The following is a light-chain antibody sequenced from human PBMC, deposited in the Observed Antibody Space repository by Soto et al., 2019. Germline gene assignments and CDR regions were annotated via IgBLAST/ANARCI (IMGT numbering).Light chain of an antibody. V-gene: IGKV3-11*01. CDR2: DAS. CDR1: QSLSRH. J-gene: IGKJ4*01. Sequence: EIVLTQSTATLSLSPGERATLSCRASQSLSRHLAWYQHKPGQAPRLLIYDASNRATGIPARFSGSGSGTDFTLTISSLEPEDFAVYYCQQRSNWLTFGGGTKVEIK. CDR3: QQRSNWLT.